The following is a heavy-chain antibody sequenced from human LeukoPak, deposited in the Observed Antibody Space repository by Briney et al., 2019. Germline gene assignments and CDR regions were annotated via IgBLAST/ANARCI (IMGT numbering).Heavy chain of an antibody. CDR1: GGSFSGYF. Sequence: SETLSLTCAVFGGSFSGYFWSWIRQPPGKGLEWIGEINESGSTNYNPSLKSRVTISVDTSKNQFSLKLSSVTAADTAVYYCARGRSGYYYGSGSYYNPPSWYFDYWGQGTLVTVSS. CDR3: ARGRSGYYYGSGSYYNPPSWYFDY. D-gene: IGHD3-10*01. CDR2: INESGST. J-gene: IGHJ4*02. V-gene: IGHV4-34*01.